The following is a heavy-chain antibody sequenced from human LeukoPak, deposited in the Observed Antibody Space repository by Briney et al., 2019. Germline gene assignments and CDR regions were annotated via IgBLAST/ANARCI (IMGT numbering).Heavy chain of an antibody. J-gene: IGHJ4*02. Sequence: ASVKVSCKGSGYTLSNHAFSWVRQAPGQGLEWMGWISAYNGNTNYAQKLQGRVTMTTDTSTSTAYMELRSLRSDDTAVYYCARDGQWLVAQEFDYWGQGTLVTVSS. CDR1: GYTLSNHA. V-gene: IGHV1-18*04. CDR3: ARDGQWLVAQEFDY. D-gene: IGHD6-19*01. CDR2: ISAYNGNT.